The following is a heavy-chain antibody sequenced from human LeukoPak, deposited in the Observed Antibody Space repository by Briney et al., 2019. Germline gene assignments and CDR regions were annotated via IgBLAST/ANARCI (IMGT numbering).Heavy chain of an antibody. D-gene: IGHD4-17*01. CDR2: IRSKANSYAT. V-gene: IGHV3-73*01. Sequence: GGSLRLSCAASGFTFSGSAMHWVRQASGKGLEWVGRIRSKANSYATAYAASVKGRFTISRDDSKNTEYLQMNSLKTEDTAVYYCTRQARSYFYGDDWYFDLWGRGTLVTVSS. CDR1: GFTFSGSA. CDR3: TRQARSYFYGDDWYFDL. J-gene: IGHJ2*01.